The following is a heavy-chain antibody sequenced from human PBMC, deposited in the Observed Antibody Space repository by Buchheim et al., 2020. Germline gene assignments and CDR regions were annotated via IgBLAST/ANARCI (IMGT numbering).Heavy chain of an antibody. D-gene: IGHD2-15*01. Sequence: QVQLQESGPGLVKPSQTLSLTCTVSGGSISNGGYYWSWIRQHPGKGLEWLGYIFYSGITYYNPSVKNRLMISVDRSKNQFYLNLKSVTAADTAVYYCARAWVVEGHTWLDPWGQG. CDR1: GGSISNGGYY. J-gene: IGHJ5*02. CDR3: ARAWVVEGHTWLDP. CDR2: IFYSGIT. V-gene: IGHV4-31*03.